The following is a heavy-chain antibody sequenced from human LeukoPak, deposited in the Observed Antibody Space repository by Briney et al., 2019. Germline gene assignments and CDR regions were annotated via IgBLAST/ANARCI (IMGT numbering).Heavy chain of an antibody. J-gene: IGHJ3*02. V-gene: IGHV3-21*04. Sequence: PGGSLRLSCAASGFTFSSYSMNWVRQAPGKGLEWVSSISSSSSYIYYADSVKGRFTISRDNAKNSLYLQMNSLRAEDTALYYCAKDIGGVGATVVAFDIWGQGTMVTVSS. D-gene: IGHD1-26*01. CDR2: ISSSSSYI. CDR1: GFTFSSYS. CDR3: AKDIGGVGATVVAFDI.